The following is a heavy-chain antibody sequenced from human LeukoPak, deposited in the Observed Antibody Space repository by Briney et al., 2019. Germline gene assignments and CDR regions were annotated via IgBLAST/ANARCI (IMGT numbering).Heavy chain of an antibody. Sequence: SETLSLTCTVPGGSISSATYYWSWIRQPPGKGLEWIGRIYTSGSTNYNPSLKSRVTISVDTAKNQLSLNLSSVTAADTAVYYCAREASKGLGGRGPFDYWGQGTLVTVSS. CDR3: AREASKGLGGRGPFDY. D-gene: IGHD1-26*01. CDR2: IYTSGST. V-gene: IGHV4-61*02. CDR1: GGSISSATYY. J-gene: IGHJ4*02.